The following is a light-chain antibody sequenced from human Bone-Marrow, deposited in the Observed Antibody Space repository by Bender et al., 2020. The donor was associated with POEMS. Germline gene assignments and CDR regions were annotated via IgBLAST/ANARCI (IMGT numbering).Light chain of an antibody. Sequence: QSALTQPASVSGSPGQSITISCTGTSSDVGAYDYVAWYQQQPGKAPKVMIYDVNDRPSGVSNRFSGSKSGNTASLTISGLQAEDEAAYYCCSYTNKTTLVFGGGTKVTVL. CDR2: DVN. CDR1: SSDVGAYDY. CDR3: CSYTNKTTLV. V-gene: IGLV2-14*03. J-gene: IGLJ2*01.